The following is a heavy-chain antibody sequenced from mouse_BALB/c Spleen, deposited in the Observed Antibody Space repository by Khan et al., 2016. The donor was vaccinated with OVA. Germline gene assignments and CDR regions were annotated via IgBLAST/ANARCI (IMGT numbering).Heavy chain of an antibody. CDR1: GFSLTNYG. Sequence: QVQLKESGPGLVQPSQSLSITCTVSGFSLTNYGVHWVRQSPGKGLEWLGVIWNGGSTDYNAAFISRLSINKDNSKSQVFFKMISLQPNDTAIYYCARNNYDYYFDYWGQGTSLTVSS. D-gene: IGHD2-1*01. J-gene: IGHJ2*02. CDR2: IWNGGST. V-gene: IGHV2-2*02. CDR3: ARNNYDYYFDY.